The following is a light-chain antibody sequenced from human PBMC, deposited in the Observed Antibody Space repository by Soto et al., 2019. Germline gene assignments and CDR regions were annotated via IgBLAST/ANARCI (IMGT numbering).Light chain of an antibody. CDR2: DIF. CDR1: QSVGRD. CDR3: QQYNNWPTIT. Sequence: EIVMTQSPATLSVSPGERATLSCRASQSVGRDLAWYQQKPAQAPRLVIYDIFTRATGVPTRISSGGSGTKLTLTISSLQSEDFSAYYCQQYNNWPTITFGQGTRLEI. J-gene: IGKJ5*01. V-gene: IGKV3D-15*01.